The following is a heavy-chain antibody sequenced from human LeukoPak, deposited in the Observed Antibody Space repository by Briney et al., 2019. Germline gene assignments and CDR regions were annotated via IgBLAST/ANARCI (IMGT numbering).Heavy chain of an antibody. CDR2: ISGSGGSA. CDR3: VKDLRDGYNSDIFDY. Sequence: GGSLRLSCAASGFTFSNYAMAWVRQAPGKGLEWVSGISGSGGSAYYADSVKGRFTISRDNSKNTLYLQMSSLRAEDTAVYYCVKDLRDGYNSDIFDYWGQGTLVTVSS. J-gene: IGHJ4*02. CDR1: GFTFSNYA. D-gene: IGHD5-24*01. V-gene: IGHV3-23*01.